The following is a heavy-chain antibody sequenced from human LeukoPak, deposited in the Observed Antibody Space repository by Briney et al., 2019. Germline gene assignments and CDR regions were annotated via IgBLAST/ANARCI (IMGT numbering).Heavy chain of an antibody. D-gene: IGHD3-22*01. CDR1: GYSFTSYW. V-gene: IGHV5-51*01. CDR3: ARLWNYYDSSGYFYYFDY. J-gene: IGHJ4*02. CDR2: IYPGDSDT. Sequence: GESLKISCQGSGYSFTSYWIGWVRQMPGKGLEWMGIIYPGDSDTRYSPSFQGQVTISADKSISTAYLQWSSLKASDTAMYYCARLWNYYDSSGYFYYFDYWGQGTLVTVPS.